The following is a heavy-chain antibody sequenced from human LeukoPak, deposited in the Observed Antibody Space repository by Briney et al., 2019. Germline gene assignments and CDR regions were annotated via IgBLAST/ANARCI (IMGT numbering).Heavy chain of an antibody. V-gene: IGHV3-48*01. D-gene: IGHD3-3*01. CDR2: ISSSSSTI. CDR3: ARVDTCYDFWSGYYPGYYFDY. CDR1: GFTFSSHS. J-gene: IGHJ4*02. Sequence: PGGSLRLSCAASGFTFSSHSMNWVRQAPGKGLEWVSYISSSSSTIYYADSVKGRFTIPRDNAKNSLYLQMNSLRAEDTAVYYCARVDTCYDFWSGYYPGYYFDYWGQGTLVTVSS.